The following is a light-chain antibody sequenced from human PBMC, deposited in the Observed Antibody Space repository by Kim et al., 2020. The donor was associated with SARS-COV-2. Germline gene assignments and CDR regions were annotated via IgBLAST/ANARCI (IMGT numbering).Light chain of an antibody. CDR3: NSRDSSGNVV. Sequence: VASGQASRIKCQGDSLRSYYASWYQQTPGQAPLLVIYGKNNRPSGIPDRFSGSSSGNTASLTITGAQAEDEADYYCNSRDSSGNVVFGGGTQLTVL. CDR2: GKN. V-gene: IGLV3-19*01. CDR1: SLRSYY. J-gene: IGLJ2*01.